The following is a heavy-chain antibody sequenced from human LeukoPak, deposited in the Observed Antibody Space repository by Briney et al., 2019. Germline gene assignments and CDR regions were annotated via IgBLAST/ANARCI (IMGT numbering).Heavy chain of an antibody. CDR3: ATASMVRGVIISFDY. V-gene: IGHV1-24*01. J-gene: IGHJ4*02. CDR1: GYTLTELS. Sequence: ASVKVSCKVSGYTLTELSMHWVRQAPGKGLEWMGGLDPEDGETIYAQKFQGRVTMTEDTSTDTAYMELSSLRSEDTAVYYCATASMVRGVIISFDYWGQGTLVTVSS. CDR2: LDPEDGET. D-gene: IGHD3-10*01.